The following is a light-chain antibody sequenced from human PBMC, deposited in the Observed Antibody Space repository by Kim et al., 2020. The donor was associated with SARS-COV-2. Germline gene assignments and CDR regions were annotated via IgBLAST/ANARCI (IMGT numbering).Light chain of an antibody. CDR1: QSISSN. J-gene: IGKJ4*01. CDR3: QQCNSWPLT. V-gene: IGKV3-15*01. Sequence: VSPGERATLSCRASQSISSNLAWYHQKPGQAPRLLIYDVSTRATGIPARFSGSGSGTEFTLTISSLQSEDFAVYYCQQCNSWPLTFGGGTKVDIK. CDR2: DVS.